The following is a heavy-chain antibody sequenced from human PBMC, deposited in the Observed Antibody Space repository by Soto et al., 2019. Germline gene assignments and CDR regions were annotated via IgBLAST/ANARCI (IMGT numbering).Heavy chain of an antibody. CDR2: INAGNGNT. J-gene: IGHJ1*01. D-gene: IGHD2-2*01. V-gene: IGHV1-3*01. CDR3: ATYGGYCSSTSCFSYDIAEYFQH. Sequence: ASVKVSCKASGYTFTSYAMHWVRQAPGQRLEWMGWINAGNGNTKYSQKFQGRVTITRDTSTDTAYMELSSLRSEDTAVYYCATYGGYCSSTSCFSYDIAEYFQHWGQGTLVTVSS. CDR1: GYTFTSYA.